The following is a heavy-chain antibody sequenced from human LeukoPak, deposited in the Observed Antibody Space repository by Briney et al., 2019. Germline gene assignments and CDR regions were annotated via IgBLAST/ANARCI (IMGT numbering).Heavy chain of an antibody. CDR3: ARDQNYYGSGSYYTLGY. Sequence: ASVKVSCKASGGTFSSYAISWVRQAPGQGLEWMGGIIPIFGTANYAQKFQGRVTITADESTSTAYMELSSLRSEDTAVYYCARDQNYYGSGSYYTLGYWGQGTLVTVSS. CDR1: GGTFSSYA. V-gene: IGHV1-69*13. J-gene: IGHJ4*02. D-gene: IGHD3-10*01. CDR2: IIPIFGTA.